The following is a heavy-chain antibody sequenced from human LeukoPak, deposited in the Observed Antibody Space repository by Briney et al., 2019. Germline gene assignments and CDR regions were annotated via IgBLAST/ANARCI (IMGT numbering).Heavy chain of an antibody. D-gene: IGHD3-22*01. CDR2: IRYDGSNK. Sequence: PGGSLRLSCAASGFTFSSYGMPWVRQAPGKGLEWVAFIRYDGSNKYYADSVKGRFTISRDNSKNTLYLQMNSLRAEDTAVYYCAKGATYFYDSSGYNPYFHDYYYMDVWGKGTTVTVSS. CDR3: AKGATYFYDSSGYNPYFHDYYYMDV. J-gene: IGHJ6*03. V-gene: IGHV3-30*02. CDR1: GFTFSSYG.